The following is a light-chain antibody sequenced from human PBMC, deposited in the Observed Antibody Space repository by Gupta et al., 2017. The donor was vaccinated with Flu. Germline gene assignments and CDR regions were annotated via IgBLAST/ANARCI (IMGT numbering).Light chain of an antibody. CDR1: SSNIGSNY. CDR2: RNN. Sequence: QSVLTPPPSASGTPGQRVTISCSGSSSNIGSNYVNWYQQVPGTAPKLLIYRNNQWPSGVPDRFSGSKSGTSASLAISGLRSEDEADYYCAAWDDSLSGRVFGGGTKLTVL. CDR3: AAWDDSLSGRV. J-gene: IGLJ3*02. V-gene: IGLV1-47*01.